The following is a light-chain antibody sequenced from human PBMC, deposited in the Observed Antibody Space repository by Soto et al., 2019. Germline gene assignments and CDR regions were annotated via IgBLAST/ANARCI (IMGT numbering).Light chain of an antibody. J-gene: IGLJ2*01. CDR1: SSDIGGYDF. Sequence: QSALTQPASVSGSPGQSITISCTGTSSDIGGYDFVSWYQQYPGKAPKLIIYEVTYRPSGVSDRFSGSKSGNTASLTISGLQTEDEADYYCSSYTKTPSLEVFGGGTKVTVL. V-gene: IGLV2-14*01. CDR2: EVT. CDR3: SSYTKTPSLEV.